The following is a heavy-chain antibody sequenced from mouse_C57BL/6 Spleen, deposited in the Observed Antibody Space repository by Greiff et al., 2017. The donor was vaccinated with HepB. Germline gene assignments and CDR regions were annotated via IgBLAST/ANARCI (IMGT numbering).Heavy chain of an antibody. Sequence: DVQLQESGAELVRPGASVKLSCTASGFNIKDDYMHWVKQRPEQGLEWIGWIDPENGDTEYASKFQGKATITADTSSNTAYLQLSSLTSEDTAVYYCTFYYGSSYEDYWGQGTTLTVSS. CDR3: TFYYGSSYEDY. V-gene: IGHV14-4*01. J-gene: IGHJ2*01. CDR2: IDPENGDT. D-gene: IGHD1-1*01. CDR1: GFNIKDDY.